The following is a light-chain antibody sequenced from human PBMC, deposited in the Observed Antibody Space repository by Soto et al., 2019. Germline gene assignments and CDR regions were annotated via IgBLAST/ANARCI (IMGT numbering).Light chain of an antibody. CDR2: CAS. J-gene: IGKJ3*01. V-gene: IGKV3-15*01. CDR3: QQYNNWPPAIT. Sequence: ETVMTQSPATLSLSPGERATLSCRASQSVSTNFSWCQQQPGQAPRLLIYCASTSATGIPASFSGSGSGTDFTLTISSLQSEDFAVYYCQQYNNWPPAITFGHGTKVDIK. CDR1: QSVSTN.